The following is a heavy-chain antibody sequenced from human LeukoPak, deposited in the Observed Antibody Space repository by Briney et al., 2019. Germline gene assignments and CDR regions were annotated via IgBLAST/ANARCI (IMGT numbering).Heavy chain of an antibody. CDR2: IWYDGSNK. D-gene: IGHD6-13*01. CDR3: ASSRSRLYFDY. Sequence: GSLRLSCAASGFTFSNYGMHWVRQAPGKGLEWMAVIWYDGSNKYYADSVKGRFTISRDNSKNTLYLQMNSLRAEDTAVCYCASSRSRLYFDYWGRGTLVTVSS. V-gene: IGHV3-33*01. CDR1: GFTFSNYG. J-gene: IGHJ4*02.